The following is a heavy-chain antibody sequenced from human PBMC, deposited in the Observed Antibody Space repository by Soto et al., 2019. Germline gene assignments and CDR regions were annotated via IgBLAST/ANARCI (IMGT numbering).Heavy chain of an antibody. CDR2: ISYDGSNK. CDR3: AKDHNELRYFDLNDY. D-gene: IGHD3-9*01. J-gene: IGHJ4*02. V-gene: IGHV3-30*18. CDR1: GFTFSSYG. Sequence: GGSRRLSCAASGFTFSSYGMHWVRQAPGKGLEWVAVISYDGSNKYYADSVKGRFTISRDNSKNTLYLQMNSLRAEDTAVYYCAKDHNELRYFDLNDYWGQGTLVTVSS.